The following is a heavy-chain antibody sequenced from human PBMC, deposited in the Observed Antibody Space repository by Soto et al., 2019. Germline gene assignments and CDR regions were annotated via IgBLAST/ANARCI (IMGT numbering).Heavy chain of an antibody. V-gene: IGHV3-23*01. CDR1: GFTFSSYA. J-gene: IGHJ4*02. D-gene: IGHD3-22*01. CDR2: ISGSGGST. CDR3: AKDTYYYDSSGIIDY. Sequence: GGSLRLSCAASGFTFSSYAMSWVRQAPGKGLEWVSAISGSGGSTYYADSVKGRFTISRDNSKNTLYLQMNSLRAEDTAVYYCAKDTYYYDSSGIIDYWGQGTLVTVSS.